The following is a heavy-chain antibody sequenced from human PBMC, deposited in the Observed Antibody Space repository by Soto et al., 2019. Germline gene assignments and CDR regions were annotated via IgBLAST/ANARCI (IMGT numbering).Heavy chain of an antibody. CDR1: GGTFSSYA. CDR2: IVPIVDTS. V-gene: IGHV1-69*12. D-gene: IGHD5-12*01. Sequence: QVQLVQSGAEVRQPASSVKVSCKTSGGTFSSYAISWVRQAPGQGLEWMGGIVPIVDTSRYAQRFQGRVTFTGDESTSTGNMELSSLRSDDTAVYYCVRVLAIRGYPDNWGQGTLVTVSS. J-gene: IGHJ4*02. CDR3: VRVLAIRGYPDN.